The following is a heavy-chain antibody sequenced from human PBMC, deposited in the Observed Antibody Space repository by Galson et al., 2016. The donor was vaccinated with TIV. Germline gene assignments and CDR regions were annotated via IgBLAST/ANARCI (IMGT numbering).Heavy chain of an antibody. J-gene: IGHJ4*02. D-gene: IGHD3-9*01. V-gene: IGHV1-2*02. Sequence: SVKVSCKASGYTLAGSYIHWVRQAPGQGLEWMGWINPNSGGTNYAQKFQGRVTMTRDTSIDTAFMDLSRLRFDDAALYYCARGRENYDSLTGLSWGQGTLVTVSS. CDR2: INPNSGGT. CDR3: ARGRENYDSLTGLS. CDR1: GYTLAGSY.